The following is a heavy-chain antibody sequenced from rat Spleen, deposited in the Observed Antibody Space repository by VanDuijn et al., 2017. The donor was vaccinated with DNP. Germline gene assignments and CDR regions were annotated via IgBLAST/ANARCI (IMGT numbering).Heavy chain of an antibody. D-gene: IGHD1-6*01. J-gene: IGHJ3*01. CDR2: ISYEGSST. CDR3: ARLGNIMYTTDYFYVGWFAF. CDR1: GFTFSDYY. Sequence: EVQLVESGGGLVQPGRSLKLSCAASGFTFSDYYMAWVRQAPKKGLAWVASISYEGSSTYYGDSVKGRFTISRDNAKSTLYLQMNSLRSEDTATYYCARLGNIMYTTDYFYVGWFAFWGQGTLVTVSS. V-gene: IGHV5-22*01.